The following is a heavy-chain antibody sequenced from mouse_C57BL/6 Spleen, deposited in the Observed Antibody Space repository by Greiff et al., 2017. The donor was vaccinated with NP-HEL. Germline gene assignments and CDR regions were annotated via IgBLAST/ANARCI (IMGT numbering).Heavy chain of an antibody. Sequence: EVKLVESGEGLVKPGGSLKLSCAASGFTFSSYAMSWVRQTPEKRLEWVAYISSGGDYIYYADTVKGRFTISRDNARNTLYLQMSSLKSEDTAMYYCTREGIYYGNSLDYWGQGTTLTVSS. CDR1: GFTFSSYA. CDR2: ISSGGDYI. CDR3: TREGIYYGNSLDY. V-gene: IGHV5-9-1*02. J-gene: IGHJ2*01. D-gene: IGHD2-1*01.